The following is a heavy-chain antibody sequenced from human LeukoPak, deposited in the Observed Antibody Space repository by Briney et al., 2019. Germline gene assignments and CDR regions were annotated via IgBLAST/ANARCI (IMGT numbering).Heavy chain of an antibody. J-gene: IGHJ4*02. Sequence: GASVKVSCKASGYTFTSYDINWVRQATGQGLEWMGWMNPSSGNTGYAQKFQGRVTMTRNTSISTAYMELSSLRSEDTAVYYCARGRAAAGPYYFDYWGQGTLVTVSS. D-gene: IGHD6-13*01. V-gene: IGHV1-8*01. CDR2: MNPSSGNT. CDR3: ARGRAAAGPYYFDY. CDR1: GYTFTSYD.